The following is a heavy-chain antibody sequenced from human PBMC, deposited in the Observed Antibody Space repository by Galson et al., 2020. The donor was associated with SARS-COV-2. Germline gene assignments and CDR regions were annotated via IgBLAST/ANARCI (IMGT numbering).Heavy chain of an antibody. CDR1: GFTFDDYA. V-gene: IGHV3-43D*03. CDR3: AVSVVPAAIPARNRGGYYYFMDV. CDR2: ISWDGGST. Sequence: GGSLRLSCAASGFTFDDYAMHWVRQAPGKGLEWVSLISWDGGSTYYADSVKGRFTISRDNSKNSLYLQMNSLRAEDTALYYCAVSVVPAAIPARNRGGYYYFMDVWGKGTTVTVSS. J-gene: IGHJ6*03. D-gene: IGHD2-2*02.